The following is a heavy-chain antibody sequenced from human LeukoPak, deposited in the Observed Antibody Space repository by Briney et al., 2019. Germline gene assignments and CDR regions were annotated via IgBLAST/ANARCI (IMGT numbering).Heavy chain of an antibody. CDR2: ISGSGGST. J-gene: IGHJ6*04. CDR1: GFTFSSYA. Sequence: PGGSLRLSCAASGFTFSSYAMSWVRQAPGKGLEGGSAISGSGGSTYYADSVKGRFTISRDNSKNTLYLQMNSLRAEDTAVYYCAKSPSVYYYYGMDVWGKGTTVTVSS. CDR3: AKSPSVYYYYGMDV. V-gene: IGHV3-23*01.